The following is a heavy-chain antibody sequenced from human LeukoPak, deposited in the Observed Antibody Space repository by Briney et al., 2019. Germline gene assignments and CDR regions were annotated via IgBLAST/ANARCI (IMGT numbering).Heavy chain of an antibody. CDR3: ARDAAYGDYGGLAFDI. CDR1: GGSFSSYY. Sequence: SETLSLTCAVYGGSFSSYYWSWIRQPPGKGLEWIGYIYYSGSTYYNPSLKSRVTISVDTSKNQFSLKLSSVTAADTAVYYCARDAAYGDYGGLAFDIWGQGTMVTVSS. V-gene: IGHV4-59*06. D-gene: IGHD4-17*01. CDR2: IYYSGST. J-gene: IGHJ3*02.